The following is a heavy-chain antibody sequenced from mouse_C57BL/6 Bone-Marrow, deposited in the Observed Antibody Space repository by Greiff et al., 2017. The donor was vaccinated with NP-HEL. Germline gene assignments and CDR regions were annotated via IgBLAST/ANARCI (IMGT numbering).Heavy chain of an antibody. D-gene: IGHD2-1*01. CDR2: FHPYNDDT. V-gene: IGHV1-47*01. J-gene: IGHJ2*01. CDR1: GYTFTTYP. CDR3: ARGGNYWYYFDY. Sequence: QVQLQQSGAELVKPGASVKMSCKASGYTFTTYPIEWVKQNHGKSLEWIGNFHPYNDDTAYNEKFKTKATLTVEKSSSTVYLELSRLTSDDSSVYYCARGGNYWYYFDYWGQGTTLTVSS.